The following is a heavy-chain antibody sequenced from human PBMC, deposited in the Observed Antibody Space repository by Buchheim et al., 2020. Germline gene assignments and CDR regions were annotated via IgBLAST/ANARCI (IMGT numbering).Heavy chain of an antibody. Sequence: QVQLQESGPGLVKPSQTLSLTCTVSGGSISSGDYYWSWIRQPPGKGLEWIGYIYYSGSTYYNASLKSRVIISVDTYKNQFSLKLRSVTAADTAVYYCATSGVYYYDSSGKFDHWGQGTL. J-gene: IGHJ4*02. CDR1: GGSISSGDYY. CDR3: ATSGVYYYDSSGKFDH. D-gene: IGHD3-22*01. V-gene: IGHV4-30-4*01. CDR2: IYYSGST.